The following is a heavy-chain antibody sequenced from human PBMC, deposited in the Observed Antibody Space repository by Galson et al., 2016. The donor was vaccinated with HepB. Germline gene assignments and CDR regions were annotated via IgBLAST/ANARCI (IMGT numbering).Heavy chain of an antibody. J-gene: IGHJ5*01. CDR3: ARHIGVPGTRGFDS. CDR1: GGSFTSNHW. Sequence: TLSLTCTVSGGSFTSNHWWSWVRQPPTKGLEWIGETFHSGNTYYNASLGSRVTISLDKSQNHLSLKLTSVTAADTAVYYCARHIGVPGTRGFDSWGPGILVTVSS. V-gene: IGHV4-4*02. CDR2: TFHSGNT. D-gene: IGHD6-19*01.